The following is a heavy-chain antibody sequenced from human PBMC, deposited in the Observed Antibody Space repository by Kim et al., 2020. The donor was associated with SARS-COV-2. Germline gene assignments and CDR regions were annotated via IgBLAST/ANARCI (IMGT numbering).Heavy chain of an antibody. D-gene: IGHD6-19*01. Sequence: AQQFQGRVTMTRDTSTSTVYMELSSLRSEDTAVYYCARGLAVVANGDWFDPWGQGTLVTVSS. V-gene: IGHV1-46*01. CDR3: ARGLAVVANGDWFDP. J-gene: IGHJ5*02.